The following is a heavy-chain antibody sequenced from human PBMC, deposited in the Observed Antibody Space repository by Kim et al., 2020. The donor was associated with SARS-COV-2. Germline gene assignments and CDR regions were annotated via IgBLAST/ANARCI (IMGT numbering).Heavy chain of an antibody. J-gene: IGHJ4*02. V-gene: IGHV3-49*03. D-gene: IGHD3-10*01. Sequence: GGSLRLSCTASGFTFGEYAMSWFRQAPGKGLEWVGFIRSKAYGGTTEYAASVKGRFTISRDDSKSIAYLQMNSLKTEDTAVYYCTRDQGVRGVKRDYWGQGTLVTVSS. CDR1: GFTFGEYA. CDR2: IRSKAYGGTT. CDR3: TRDQGVRGVKRDY.